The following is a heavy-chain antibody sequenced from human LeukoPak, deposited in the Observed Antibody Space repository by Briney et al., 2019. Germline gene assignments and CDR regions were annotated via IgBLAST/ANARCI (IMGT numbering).Heavy chain of an antibody. CDR3: ARESQTRVTMHGMDV. CDR2: INSDGSSR. CDR1: GFTFSNYW. D-gene: IGHD3-10*01. Sequence: GGSLRLSCAASGFTFSNYWMHWVRHAPGKGLVWVSRINSDGSSRNYADSVKGRFTISRDNAKNTLYLQMNSLRADDTAVYYCARESQTRVTMHGMDVWGQGTTVTVS. J-gene: IGHJ6*02. V-gene: IGHV3-74*01.